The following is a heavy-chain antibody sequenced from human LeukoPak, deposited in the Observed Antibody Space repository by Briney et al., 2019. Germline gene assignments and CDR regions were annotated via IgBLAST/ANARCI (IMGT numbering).Heavy chain of an antibody. CDR1: GFTFSIYS. CDR2: ISSSISYI. CDR3: ARVYYYHSIGYLGVGAFDI. V-gene: IGHV3-21*01. J-gene: IGHJ3*02. D-gene: IGHD3-22*01. Sequence: GGSLRLSCAASGFTFSIYSMNWVRQAPGKGLEWVSSISSSISYIYSADSVKGRFTISRDNAKNSLYLQMNSLRAEDTAVYYCARVYYYHSIGYLGVGAFDIWGQGTMVTVSS.